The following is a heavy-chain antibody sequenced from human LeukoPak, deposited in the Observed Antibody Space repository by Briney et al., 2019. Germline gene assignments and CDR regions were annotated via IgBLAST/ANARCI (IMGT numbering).Heavy chain of an antibody. J-gene: IGHJ3*02. CDR1: GYTFTSYA. V-gene: IGHV7-4-1*02. D-gene: IGHD3-22*01. Sequence: GASVMVSCKASGYTFTSYAMNWVRQAPGQGLEWMGWINTDTGNPTYAQGFTGRFVFSLDTSVSTAYLQISSLKAEDTAVYYCARMVDYYDSSGPRGWDAFDIWGQGTMVTVSS. CDR2: INTDTGNP. CDR3: ARMVDYYDSSGPRGWDAFDI.